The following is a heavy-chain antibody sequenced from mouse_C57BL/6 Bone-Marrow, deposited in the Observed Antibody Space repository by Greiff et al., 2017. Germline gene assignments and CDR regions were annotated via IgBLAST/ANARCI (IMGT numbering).Heavy chain of an antibody. D-gene: IGHD3-2*02. CDR1: GYTFTSYW. CDR3: ARGLRPHSAWLAY. Sequence: QVQLKQPGAELVKPGASVKLSCKASGYTFTSYWMHWVKQRPGRGLEWIGRIDPNSGGTKYNEKFKSKATLTVDKPSSTAYEQLSSLTSEDSAVYYCARGLRPHSAWLAYWGQGTLVTVSA. CDR2: IDPNSGGT. J-gene: IGHJ3*01. V-gene: IGHV1-72*01.